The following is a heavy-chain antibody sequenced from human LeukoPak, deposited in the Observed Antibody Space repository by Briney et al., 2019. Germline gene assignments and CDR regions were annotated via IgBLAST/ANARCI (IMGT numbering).Heavy chain of an antibody. D-gene: IGHD6-25*01. CDR3: AKPGGPGIAAQGAFDS. J-gene: IGHJ3*01. CDR1: EFTFGEHA. CDR2: ISGPGTST. V-gene: IGHV3-23*01. Sequence: GGSLRLSCAASEFTFGEHALSWVRQTPVKGLEWVSTISGPGTSTYYADSVKGRFTISRDNSKNTLFLQMNTLRAEDTALYYCAKPGGPGIAAQGAFDSWGQGTLVTVSS.